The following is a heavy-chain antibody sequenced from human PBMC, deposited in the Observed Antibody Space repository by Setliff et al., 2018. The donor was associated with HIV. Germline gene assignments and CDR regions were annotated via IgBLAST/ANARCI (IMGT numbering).Heavy chain of an antibody. J-gene: IGHJ3*01. D-gene: IGHD4-17*01. CDR2: IYTSGST. Sequence: PSETLSLTCAVYGGSFSGYYWSWIRQPPGKGLEWIGHIYTSGSTNYNPSLKSRVTISVDTSKNQFSLRLTSVTAADTAVYYCARQITSVTPEMLVVNDAFDVWGQGKMVTVSS. CDR1: GGSFSGYY. V-gene: IGHV4-59*10. CDR3: ARQITSVTPEMLVVNDAFDV.